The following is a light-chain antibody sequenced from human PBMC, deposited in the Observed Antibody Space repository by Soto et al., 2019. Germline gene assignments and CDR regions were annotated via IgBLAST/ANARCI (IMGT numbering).Light chain of an antibody. CDR2: LGS. CDR3: MQALQTPRT. J-gene: IGKJ2*02. V-gene: IGKV2-28*01. CDR1: QSLLHSNGHKY. Sequence: DILMTQSPLSLPVTPGEPASISCRSSQSLLHSNGHKYLDWYLQKPGQSPQLLIYLGSNRASGVPDRFSGSGSGTDFTLKISRAEAEDVGIYYCMQALQTPRTFGQGTKLEIK.